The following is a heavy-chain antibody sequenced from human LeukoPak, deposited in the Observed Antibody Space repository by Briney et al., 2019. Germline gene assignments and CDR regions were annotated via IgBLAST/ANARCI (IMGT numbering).Heavy chain of an antibody. CDR1: GGSISSYY. CDR2: IYSSGST. D-gene: IGHD5-18*01. V-gene: IGHV4-59*01. J-gene: IGHJ4*02. CDR3: VVVQLWLPGFDY. Sequence: SETLSLTCTVSGGSISSYYWSWIRQPPGKGLEWIGYIYSSGSTNYNPSLKSRVTISVDTSKNQFSLKLSSVTAADTAVYYCVVVQLWLPGFDYWGQGTLVTVSS.